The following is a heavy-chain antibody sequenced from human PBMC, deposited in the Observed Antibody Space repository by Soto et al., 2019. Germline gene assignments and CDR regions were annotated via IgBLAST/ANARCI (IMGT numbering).Heavy chain of an antibody. D-gene: IGHD5-18*01. CDR3: AREDTAMVSWFDP. CDR1: GGSISSGDYY. J-gene: IGHJ5*02. CDR2: IYYSGST. Sequence: QVQLQESGPGLVKPSQTLSLTCTVSGGSISSGDYYWSWIRQPPGNGLEWIGYIYYSGSTYYNPSLKSRVTISVDTSKNQFSLKLSSVTAADTAVYYCAREDTAMVSWFDPWGQGTLVTVAS. V-gene: IGHV4-30-4*01.